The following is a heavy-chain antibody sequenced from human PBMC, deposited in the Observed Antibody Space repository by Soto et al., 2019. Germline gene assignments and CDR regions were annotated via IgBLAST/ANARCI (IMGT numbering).Heavy chain of an antibody. CDR2: MFYSGAT. V-gene: IGHV4-39*01. D-gene: IGHD2-15*01. J-gene: IGHJ5*02. CDR3: ARHKSGSDWLNP. Sequence: PSETLSLTCTVSGGSISDISYCWGWIRQPPGKGLQWIGCMFYSGATYYNPSLKNRISLSVDTSNSEFSLKLVSVTAPDTAVYYCARHKSGSDWLNPWGQGTLVTFSS. CDR1: GGSISDISYC.